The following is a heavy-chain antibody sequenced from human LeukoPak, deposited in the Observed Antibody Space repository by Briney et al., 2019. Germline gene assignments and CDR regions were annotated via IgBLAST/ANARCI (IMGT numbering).Heavy chain of an antibody. V-gene: IGHV4-39*07. CDR3: ARGYSYGLPWGY. J-gene: IGHJ4*02. D-gene: IGHD5-18*01. CDR1: GGSISSMSYF. CDR2: LYYSGST. Sequence: SETLSLTCTVSGGSISSMSYFWGWIRQSPGKGLEWIGSLYYSGSTYYNPSLKSRVTISVDTSKNQFSLKLSSVTAADTAVYYCARGYSYGLPWGYGGQGTLVTVSS.